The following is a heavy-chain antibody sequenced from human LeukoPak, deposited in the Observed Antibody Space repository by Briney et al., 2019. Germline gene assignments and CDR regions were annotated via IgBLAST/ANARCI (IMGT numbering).Heavy chain of an antibody. V-gene: IGHV3-74*01. J-gene: IGHJ6*03. CDR3: ARGLYNWNLYYCYYMDV. Sequence: GGSLRLSCAASGFTFSSYWMHWVRQAPGKGLVWVSRINSDGSSTSYADSVEGRFTISRDNAKNTLYLQMNSLRAEDTAVYYCARGLYNWNLYYCYYMDVWGKGTTVTVSS. CDR2: INSDGSST. CDR1: GFTFSSYW. D-gene: IGHD1-20*01.